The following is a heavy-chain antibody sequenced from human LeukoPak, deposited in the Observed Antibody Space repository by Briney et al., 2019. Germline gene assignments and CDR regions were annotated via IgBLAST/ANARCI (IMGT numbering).Heavy chain of an antibody. CDR1: GGSISSISYY. CDR3: ARATRAARHFDY. V-gene: IGHV4-39*07. CDR2: MYYSGST. J-gene: IGHJ4*02. D-gene: IGHD6-6*01. Sequence: SETLSLTCTVSGGSISSISYYWGWIRQPPGKGLEWIVSMYYSGSTYNNPSLKSRVTISVDTSKNQFSLKLSSVTAADTAVYYCARATRAARHFDYWGQGTLVTVSS.